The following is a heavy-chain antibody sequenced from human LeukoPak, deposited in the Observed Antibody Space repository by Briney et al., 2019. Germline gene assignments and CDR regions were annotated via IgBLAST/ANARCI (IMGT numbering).Heavy chain of an antibody. CDR1: GFTFSSYA. CDR3: AKGTLDIVVVPAAPKVYYFDY. CDR2: ISGSGGST. J-gene: IGHJ4*02. Sequence: PGGSLRLSCAASGFTFSSYAMSWVRQAPGKGLEWVSAISGSGGSTYYADSVKGPFTISRDNSKNTLYLQMNSLRAEDTAVYYCAKGTLDIVVVPAAPKVYYFDYWGQGTLVTVSS. D-gene: IGHD2-2*01. V-gene: IGHV3-23*01.